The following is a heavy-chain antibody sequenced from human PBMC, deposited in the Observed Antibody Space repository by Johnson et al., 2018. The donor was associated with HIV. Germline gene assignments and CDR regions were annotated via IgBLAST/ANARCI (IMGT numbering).Heavy chain of an antibody. D-gene: IGHD1-26*01. CDR3: ARVRSGRENAFDI. CDR2: ISYDGSNK. J-gene: IGHJ3*02. CDR1: GFTFRSYA. Sequence: QVQLVESGGGLIQPGGSLRLSCAASGFTFRSYAMHWVRQAPGKGLEWVAVISYDGSNKYYADSVKGRFTISRDNSKNTLYLQMNSPRVEDTAVYYCARVRSGRENAFDIWGQGTMVTVSS. V-gene: IGHV3-30*04.